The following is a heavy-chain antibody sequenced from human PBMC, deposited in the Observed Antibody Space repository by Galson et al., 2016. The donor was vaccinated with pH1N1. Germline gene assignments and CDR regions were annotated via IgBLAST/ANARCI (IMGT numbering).Heavy chain of an antibody. D-gene: IGHD1-14*01. CDR1: GFTFIGYT. V-gene: IGHV3-48*01. CDR2: ISSRGTTI. CDR3: ARDRTRRGALPGNFFDS. J-gene: IGHJ4*02. Sequence: RLSCAASGFTFIGYTMNWVRQAPGKGPEWLSYISSRGTTISYADSVKGRFTISRDNARNSLFLDMNNLRSDDTAIYYCARDRTRRGALPGNFFDSWGQGTLVTVSS.